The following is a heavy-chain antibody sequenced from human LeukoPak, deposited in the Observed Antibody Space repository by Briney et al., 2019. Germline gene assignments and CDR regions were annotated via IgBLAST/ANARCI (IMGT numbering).Heavy chain of an antibody. Sequence: GGSLRLSCAASGFTFSSYSMNWVRQAPGKGLEWVSSISSSSSYIYYADSVKGRFTISRDNAKSSLYLQMNSLRAEDTAVYYCARSVGGCSGGSCSYYYYMDVWGKGTTVTVSS. CDR1: GFTFSSYS. D-gene: IGHD2-15*01. V-gene: IGHV3-21*01. J-gene: IGHJ6*03. CDR3: ARSVGGCSGGSCSYYYYMDV. CDR2: ISSSSSYI.